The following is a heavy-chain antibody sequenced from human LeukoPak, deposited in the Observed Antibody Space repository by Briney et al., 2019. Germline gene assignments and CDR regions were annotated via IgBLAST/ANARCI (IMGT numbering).Heavy chain of an antibody. CDR1: GVSISSGGYY. V-gene: IGHV4-31*03. D-gene: IGHD2-2*01. CDR2: IYYSGST. CDR3: ARATVVPAAMGN. Sequence: TSETLSLTCTVSGVSISSGGYYWRWIRQHPGKGLEWIGYIYYSGSTYYNPSLKSRVTISVDTSKNQFSLKLSSVTAADTAVYYCARATVVPAAMGNWGQGTPVTVSP. J-gene: IGHJ4*02.